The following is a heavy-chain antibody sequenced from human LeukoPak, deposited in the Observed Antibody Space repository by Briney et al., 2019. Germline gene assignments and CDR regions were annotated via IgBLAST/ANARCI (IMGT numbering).Heavy chain of an antibody. CDR3: ARDIGIWFGELLPH. J-gene: IGHJ4*02. Sequence: ASVKVSCKASGYTFTSYGISWVRQAPGQGLEWMGWISAYNGSTNYAQKLQGRVTMTTDTSTSTAYMELRSLRSDDTAVYYCARDIGIWFGELLPHWGQGTLVTVSS. CDR1: GYTFTSYG. V-gene: IGHV1-18*01. CDR2: ISAYNGST. D-gene: IGHD3-10*01.